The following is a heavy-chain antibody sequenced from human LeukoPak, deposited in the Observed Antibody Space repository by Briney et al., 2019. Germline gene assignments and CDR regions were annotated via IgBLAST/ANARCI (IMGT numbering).Heavy chain of an antibody. J-gene: IGHJ3*02. Sequence: SLRLSCAASGFTFDDYAMHWVRQAPGKGLEWVSGISWNSGSIGYADSVKGRFTISRDNSKNTLNLQMNSLRAEDTAVYYCAKVRMKGAVRDAFDIWGQGTMVTVSS. D-gene: IGHD6-19*01. V-gene: IGHV3-9*01. CDR2: ISWNSGSI. CDR1: GFTFDDYA. CDR3: AKVRMKGAVRDAFDI.